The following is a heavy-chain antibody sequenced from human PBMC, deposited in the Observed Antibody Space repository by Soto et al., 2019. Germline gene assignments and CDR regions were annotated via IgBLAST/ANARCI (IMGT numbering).Heavy chain of an antibody. D-gene: IGHD2-15*01. CDR1: GFTFSSYA. J-gene: IGHJ4*02. V-gene: IGHV3-23*01. CDR2: ISGSGGST. Sequence: EVQLLESGGGLVQPGGSLRLSCAASGFTFSSYAMSWVRQAPGKGLEWVSAISGSGGSTYYADSVKGRFTISRDNSKNTLYRQMNSLRAEDTAVYYCAKHPRGYCSGGSCSLFDYWGQGTLVTVSS. CDR3: AKHPRGYCSGGSCSLFDY.